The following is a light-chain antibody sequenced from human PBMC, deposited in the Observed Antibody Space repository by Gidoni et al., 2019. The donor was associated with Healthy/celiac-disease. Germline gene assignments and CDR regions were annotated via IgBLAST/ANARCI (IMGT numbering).Light chain of an antibody. CDR3: QQSYSNPQT. Sequence: IHLTPQPSSLSASVGDRVTITCRASQSISSYLNWYQQKPGKAPKLLIYAASSLQSGVPSRFSGSGSGTDFTLTISSLQPEDFATYYCQQSYSNPQTFGQGTKLEIK. V-gene: IGKV1-39*01. CDR1: QSISSY. J-gene: IGKJ2*01. CDR2: AAS.